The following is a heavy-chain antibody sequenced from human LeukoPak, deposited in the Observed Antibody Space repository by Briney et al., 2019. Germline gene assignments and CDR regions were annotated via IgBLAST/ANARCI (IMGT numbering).Heavy chain of an antibody. CDR3: ARDLGRGSMDV. Sequence: PSETLSLTCTVSGGSISNSGHYWGWIRQPPGKGLEWIGSIYYSGSTYYSPSLKSRVTISVDTSKNQFSLKLSFVTAAGTAVYYCARDLGRGSMDVWGLGTTVTVSS. CDR1: GGSISNSGHY. V-gene: IGHV4-39*07. D-gene: IGHD1-26*01. CDR2: IYYSGST. J-gene: IGHJ6*02.